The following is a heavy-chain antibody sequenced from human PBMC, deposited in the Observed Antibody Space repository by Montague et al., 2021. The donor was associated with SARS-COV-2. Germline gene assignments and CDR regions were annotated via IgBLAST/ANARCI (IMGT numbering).Heavy chain of an antibody. CDR2: VYPNGGS. V-gene: IGHV4-61*02. CDR3: GRDQRGDFYPGALDI. Sequence: TLSLTCTVSGGSIRFGSYCWTWIRQPAGKGLEWIGGVYPNGGSKYNPSLKSRVTISLDTSKNQFSLRLTSVTAADTAVYYCGRDQRGDFYPGALDIWGQGTPVTVSS. D-gene: IGHD2/OR15-2a*01. CDR1: GGSIRFGSYC. J-gene: IGHJ3*02.